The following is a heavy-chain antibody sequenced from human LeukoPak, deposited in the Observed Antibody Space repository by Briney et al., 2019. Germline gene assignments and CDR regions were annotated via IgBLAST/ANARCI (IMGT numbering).Heavy chain of an antibody. J-gene: IGHJ3*02. CDR3: ARDGSNYDAFDI. CDR1: GYTFTSYD. D-gene: IGHD4-11*01. Sequence: ASVKVSCKASGYTFTSYDINWVRQATGQGLEWMGWMNPNSGNTGYAQKFQGRVTMTRDTSTSTVYMELSSLRSEDTAVYYCARDGSNYDAFDIWGQGTMVTVSS. V-gene: IGHV1-8*01. CDR2: MNPNSGNT.